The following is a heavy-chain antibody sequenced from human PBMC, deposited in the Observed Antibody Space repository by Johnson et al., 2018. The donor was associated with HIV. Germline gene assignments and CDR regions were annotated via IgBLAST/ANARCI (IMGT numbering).Heavy chain of an antibody. D-gene: IGHD3-22*01. CDR2: ISSSGSSI. CDR3: AKAMGGWLLAHAFDI. V-gene: IGHV3-48*01. Sequence: VQLVESGGGLVQPGGSLRVSCAASGFTFDDYAMHWVRQAPGKGLECLSYISSSGSSIYYTDSVKGRFTISRDNSMNTLYLQMNSLRAEDTAVYYCAKAMGGWLLAHAFDIWGQGTMVTISS. J-gene: IGHJ3*02. CDR1: GFTFDDYA.